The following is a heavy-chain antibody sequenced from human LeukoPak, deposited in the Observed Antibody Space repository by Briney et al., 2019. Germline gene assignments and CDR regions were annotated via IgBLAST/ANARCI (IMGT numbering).Heavy chain of an antibody. V-gene: IGHV1-18*01. CDR2: ISAYNGNT. CDR1: GYTFTSYG. J-gene: IGHJ5*02. CDR3: ARLNARGNWFDP. Sequence: ASVKVSCKASGYTFTSYGISWVRQAPGQGLEWMGWISAYNGNTNYAQKLQGRVTMTTDTSTSTAHMELRSLRSDDTAVYYCARLNARGNWFDPWGQGTLVTVSS.